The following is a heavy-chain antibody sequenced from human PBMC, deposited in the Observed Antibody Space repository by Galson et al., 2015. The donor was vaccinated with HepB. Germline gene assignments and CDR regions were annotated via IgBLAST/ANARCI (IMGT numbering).Heavy chain of an antibody. J-gene: IGHJ4*02. CDR2: ISAYNGNT. Sequence: SVKVSCKASGYTFTNYGFSWVRQAPGQGLEWMGWISAYNGNTNYAQKVQGRVTMTTDTSTSTAYMDLRSLRSDDTAVYYCARGRYSSSPPDYWGQGTLVTVSS. CDR3: ARGRYSSSPPDY. D-gene: IGHD6-6*01. V-gene: IGHV1-18*01. CDR1: GYTFTNYG.